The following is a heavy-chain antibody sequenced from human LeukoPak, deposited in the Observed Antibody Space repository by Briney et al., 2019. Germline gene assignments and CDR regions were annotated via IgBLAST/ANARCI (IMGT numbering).Heavy chain of an antibody. Sequence: GGSLRLSCAAPGFTFSNYVMSWVRQAPGKGLEWVSTIASTGSSTYFADSVMGRFTISRDNSKSTLYLQMNSLRAEDTAVYYCAKDRSTAGEYWGQGTLVTVSS. CDR3: AKDRSTAGEY. J-gene: IGHJ4*02. CDR1: GFTFSNYV. D-gene: IGHD6-13*01. CDR2: IASTGSST. V-gene: IGHV3-23*01.